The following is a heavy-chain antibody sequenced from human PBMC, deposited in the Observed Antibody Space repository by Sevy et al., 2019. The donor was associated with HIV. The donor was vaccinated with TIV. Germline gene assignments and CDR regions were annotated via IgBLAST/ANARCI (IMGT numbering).Heavy chain of an antibody. CDR3: AKAGYGSWYGMDV. V-gene: IGHV3-30*18. CDR1: GFTFSSYG. D-gene: IGHD5-18*01. CDR2: ISYDRSNK. Sequence: GGSLRLSCAASGFTFSSYGMHWVRQAPGKGLEWVAVISYDRSNKYYADSVKGRFTISRDNSKNTLYLQMNSLRAEDTAVYYCAKAGYGSWYGMDVWGQGTTVTVSS. J-gene: IGHJ6*02.